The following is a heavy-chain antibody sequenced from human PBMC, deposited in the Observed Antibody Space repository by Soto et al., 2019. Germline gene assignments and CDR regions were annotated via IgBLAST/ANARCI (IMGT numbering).Heavy chain of an antibody. CDR2: IYPGDSDT. D-gene: IGHD6-13*01. Sequence: PGESLKISCKGSGYSFTTYWIGWVRQMPGKGLEWVGIIYPGDSDTRYSPSFQGQVTISADKSIRTAYLQWSSLKASDTAMYYCARHGDGSSWPPQWGRGCFDPWGQGTLVTVSS. CDR3: ARHGDGSSWPPQWGRGCFDP. CDR1: GYSFTTYW. V-gene: IGHV5-51*01. J-gene: IGHJ5*02.